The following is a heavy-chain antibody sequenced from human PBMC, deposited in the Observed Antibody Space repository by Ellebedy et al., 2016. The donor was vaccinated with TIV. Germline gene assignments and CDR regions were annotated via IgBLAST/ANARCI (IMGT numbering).Heavy chain of an antibody. V-gene: IGHV3-23*01. CDR1: AFTFSSNA. CDR2: ITGRGDST. D-gene: IGHD3-10*01. J-gene: IGHJ6*02. Sequence: GESLKISXAASAFTFSSNAMNWVRQAPGKGLEWVSGITGRGDSTYYADSVEGRFTISRDNSKDALFLQMNSLRAEDTALYYCVKGRSGLQYYGIDVWGQGTTVTVSS. CDR3: VKGRSGLQYYGIDV.